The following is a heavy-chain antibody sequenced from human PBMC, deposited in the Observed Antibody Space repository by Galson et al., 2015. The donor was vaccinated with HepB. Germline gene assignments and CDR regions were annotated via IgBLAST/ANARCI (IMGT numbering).Heavy chain of an antibody. Sequence: SCKASGYTFTGYYMHWVRQAPGQGLEWMGWINPNSGGTDYAQKFQGWVTMTRDTSISTAYMELSRLRSDDTAVYYCARGIALGATSRYYYGMDVWGQGTTVTVSS. CDR1: GYTFTGYY. CDR3: ARGIALGATSRYYYGMDV. CDR2: INPNSGGT. V-gene: IGHV1-2*04. D-gene: IGHD1-26*01. J-gene: IGHJ6*02.